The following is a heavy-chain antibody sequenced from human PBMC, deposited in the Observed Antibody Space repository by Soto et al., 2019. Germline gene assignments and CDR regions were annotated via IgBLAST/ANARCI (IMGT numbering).Heavy chain of an antibody. D-gene: IGHD2-2*01. CDR2: ISSSSSYI. CDR1: GFTFSSYS. Sequence: EVQLVESGGGLVKPGGSLRLSCAASGFTFSSYSMNWVRQAPGKGLEWVSSISSSSSYIYYADSVKGRFTISRDNAKNSLYLQMNSLRAEETAVYYCAGVMLAVYIVVVPAAMGYYYGMDVWGQGTTVTVSS. CDR3: AGVMLAVYIVVVPAAMGYYYGMDV. V-gene: IGHV3-21*01. J-gene: IGHJ6*02.